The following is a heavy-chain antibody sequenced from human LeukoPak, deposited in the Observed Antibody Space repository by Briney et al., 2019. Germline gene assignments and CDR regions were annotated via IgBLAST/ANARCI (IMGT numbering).Heavy chain of an antibody. J-gene: IGHJ4*02. V-gene: IGHV3-30*02. CDR3: ARNFNHFDY. CDR2: IRYDGSNK. Sequence: GGSLRLSCAASGFTFSSYGMYWVRQAPGKGLEWVAFIRYDGSNKYYADSVKGRFTVSRDNSKNTLYLQMKSLRAEDTAVYYCARNFNHFDYWGQGTLVTVSS. CDR1: GFTFSSYG. D-gene: IGHD1-14*01.